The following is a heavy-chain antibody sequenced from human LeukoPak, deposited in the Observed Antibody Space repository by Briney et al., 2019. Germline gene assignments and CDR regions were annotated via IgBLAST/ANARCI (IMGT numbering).Heavy chain of an antibody. D-gene: IGHD5/OR15-5a*01. J-gene: IGHJ4*02. CDR1: GGSISSGGYS. V-gene: IGHV4-30-2*01. CDR2: IYHSGST. Sequence: PSETLSLTCAVSGGSISSGGYSWSWIRQPPGKGLEWIGYIYHSGSTYYNPSLKSRVTISVDRSKNQFSLKLSSVTAADTAVYYCARDLRGNYFDYWGQGTLVTVSS. CDR3: ARDLRGNYFDY.